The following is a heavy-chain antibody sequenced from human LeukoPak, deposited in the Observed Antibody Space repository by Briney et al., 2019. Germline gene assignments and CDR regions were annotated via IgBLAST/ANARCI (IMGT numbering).Heavy chain of an antibody. CDR3: MGGPGSTWYSDY. CDR1: GFTVSSNY. V-gene: IGHV3-53*05. J-gene: IGHJ4*02. CDR2: IYRGGDT. Sequence: PGGSLRLSCAASGFTVSSNYMNWVRQAPGKGLGWGSIIYRGGDTYYADSVKGRFTLSRDTSKNAPYLQRNTPRAEDTALYYCMGGPGSTWYSDYWGQGTLVTVSS. D-gene: IGHD2-2*01.